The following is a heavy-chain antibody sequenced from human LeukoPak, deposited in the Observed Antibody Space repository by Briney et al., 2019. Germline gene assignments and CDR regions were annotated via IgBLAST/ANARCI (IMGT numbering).Heavy chain of an antibody. D-gene: IGHD3-10*01. J-gene: IGHJ4*02. V-gene: IGHV1-69*02. Sequence: GASVKVSCKASGGTFSSYTISWVRQAPGQGLEWMGRILPILGIANYAQKFQGRVTITADKSTSTAYMELSSLRSEDTAVYYCARAGETADFDYWGQGTLVTVSS. CDR1: GGTFSSYT. CDR3: ARAGETADFDY. CDR2: ILPILGIA.